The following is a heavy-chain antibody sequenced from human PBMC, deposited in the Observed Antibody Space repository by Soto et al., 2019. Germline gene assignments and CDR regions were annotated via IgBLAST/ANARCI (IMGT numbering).Heavy chain of an antibody. J-gene: IGHJ5*02. V-gene: IGHV3-13*04. CDR1: GFTFSSYD. D-gene: IGHD3-10*01. CDR2: IGTAGDT. Sequence: EVQLVESGGGLVQPGGSLRLSCAASGFTFSSYDMHWVRQPTGKGLEWVSTIGTAGDTYYPGSVKGRFTISRENAKNSLYPQMNSLRAGDTAVYYCARGVTMVRGVIRDWFDPWGQGTLVTVSS. CDR3: ARGVTMVRGVIRDWFDP.